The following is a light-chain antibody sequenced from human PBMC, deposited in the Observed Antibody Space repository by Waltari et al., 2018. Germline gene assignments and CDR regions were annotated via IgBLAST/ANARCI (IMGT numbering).Light chain of an antibody. CDR2: NNN. V-gene: IGLV1-44*01. J-gene: IGLJ3*02. CDR3: AAWDDSLEGWV. Sequence: QSVLTQPPSASGTPGQRVTISCFGSSSNLGNNIVSWYLQVPGTAPNLLIYNNNQRPSGVPERFSGSKSGTSASLAISWLQSEDEAEYSCAAWDDSLEGWVFGGGTRLTVL. CDR1: SSNLGNNI.